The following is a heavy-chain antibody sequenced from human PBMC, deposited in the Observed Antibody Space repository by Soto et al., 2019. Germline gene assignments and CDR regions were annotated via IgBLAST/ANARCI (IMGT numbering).Heavy chain of an antibody. CDR1: GGTFSSYA. V-gene: IGHV1-69*06. J-gene: IGHJ4*02. D-gene: IGHD6-13*01. CDR2: IIPIFGTA. CDR3: ARDGIAADGTRGRYFAY. Sequence: QVQLVQSGAEVKNPGSSVKVSCKASGGTFSSYAISWVRQAPGQGLEWMGGIIPIFGTANYAQKFQGRATITADKSTSTAYMELSSLRSEDTAVYYWARDGIAADGTRGRYFAYWGQGTMVPVSS.